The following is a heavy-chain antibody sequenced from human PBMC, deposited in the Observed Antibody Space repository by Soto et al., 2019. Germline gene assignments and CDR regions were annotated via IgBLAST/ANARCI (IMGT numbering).Heavy chain of an antibody. V-gene: IGHV3-21*04. CDR3: TRVHDYGLTNRFDP. CDR2: ISSSSAYI. CDR1: GFTFNTFS. J-gene: IGHJ5*02. D-gene: IGHD4-17*01. Sequence: PGGSLRLSCAASGFTFNTFSMNWVRQAPGKGLGWVSTISSSSAYIYYANSVKGRFTISRDNAKNSVYLHMNSLRADDTAIYYCTRVHDYGLTNRFDPWGXGXLVTVSS.